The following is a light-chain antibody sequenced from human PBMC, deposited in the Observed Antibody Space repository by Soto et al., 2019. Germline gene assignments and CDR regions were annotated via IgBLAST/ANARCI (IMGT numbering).Light chain of an antibody. CDR2: KAS. Sequence: DIQLTQSPSTLSASVGDRVTITCRASQTIITWLAWYQQKPGKAPKLLISKASNLESGVPSRFSGSGSGTEFTLTINSLQPDDSATYYCQQYHVFSWTFDQGTKVEIE. CDR3: QQYHVFSWT. J-gene: IGKJ1*01. V-gene: IGKV1-5*03. CDR1: QTIITW.